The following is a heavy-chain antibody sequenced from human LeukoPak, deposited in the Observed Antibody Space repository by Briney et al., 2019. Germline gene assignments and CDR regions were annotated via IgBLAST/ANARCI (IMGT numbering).Heavy chain of an antibody. D-gene: IGHD3-10*01. CDR2: IYPSGSS. Sequence: SETLSLTCTVSGGSISNYYWTWIRQPAGKGLGWIGRIYPSGSSTYNPSLKSRVTMSVDTSKNQFSLKLSSVTAADTAVYYCARVRYPGSGSYYNGGFYYGMDVWGQGTAVTVSS. J-gene: IGHJ6*02. V-gene: IGHV4-4*07. CDR1: GGSISNYY. CDR3: ARVRYPGSGSYYNGGFYYGMDV.